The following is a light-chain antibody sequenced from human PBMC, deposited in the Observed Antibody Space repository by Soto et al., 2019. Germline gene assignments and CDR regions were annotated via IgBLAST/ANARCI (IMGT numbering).Light chain of an antibody. CDR2: GAS. J-gene: IGKJ1*01. V-gene: IGKV3-20*01. CDR1: QSVSSSS. Sequence: EIVLTQSPGILSLSPGERATLSCSASQSVSSSSLAWYQQKPGQTPRLLIYGASSRAAGIPDRFSGSGSGTDFTLTISRLEPEDFAVYYCQQYGSSPRTFGQGTKVEIK. CDR3: QQYGSSPRT.